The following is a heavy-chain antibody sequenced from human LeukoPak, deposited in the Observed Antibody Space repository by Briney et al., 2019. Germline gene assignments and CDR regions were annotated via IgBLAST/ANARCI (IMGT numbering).Heavy chain of an antibody. CDR3: TRRSIAAAGPFDP. J-gene: IGHJ5*02. CDR2: IYCSGST. CDR1: GGSISSSSYY. Sequence: SETLSLTCTVSGGSISSSSYYWGWIRQPPGKGLEWIGSIYCSGSTYYNPSLKSRVTISVDTSKNQFSLKLSSVTAADTAVYYCTRRSIAAAGPFDPWGQGTQVTVSS. V-gene: IGHV4-39*01. D-gene: IGHD6-13*01.